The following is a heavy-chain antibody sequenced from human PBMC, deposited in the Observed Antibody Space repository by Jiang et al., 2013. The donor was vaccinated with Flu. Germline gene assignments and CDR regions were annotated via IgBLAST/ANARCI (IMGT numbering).Heavy chain of an antibody. CDR2: ISYDGSNK. CDR1: GFTFSSYG. Sequence: VQLLESGGGVVQPGRSLRLSCAASGFTFSSYGMHWVRQAPGKGLEWVAVISYDGSNKYYADSVKGRFTISRDNSKNTLYLQMNSLRAEDTAVYYCARATYYYGSGSLSAAEYYFDYWAREPWSPSPQ. V-gene: IGHV3-33*05. J-gene: IGHJ4*02. CDR3: ARATYYYGSGSLSAAEYYFDY. D-gene: IGHD3-10*01.